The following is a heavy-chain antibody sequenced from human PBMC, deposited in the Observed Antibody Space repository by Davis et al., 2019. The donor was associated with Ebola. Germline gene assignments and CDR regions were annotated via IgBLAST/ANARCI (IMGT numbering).Heavy chain of an antibody. D-gene: IGHD2-2*01. Sequence: GESLKISCAASGFTFSSYSMNWVRQAPGKGLEWVSSISSSSSYIYYADSVKGRFTISRDNSKNTLYLQMNSLRAEDTAVYYCARTYQPYYYYYYMDVWGKGTTVTVSS. V-gene: IGHV3-21*01. CDR3: ARTYQPYYYYYYMDV. J-gene: IGHJ6*03. CDR2: ISSSSSYI. CDR1: GFTFSSYS.